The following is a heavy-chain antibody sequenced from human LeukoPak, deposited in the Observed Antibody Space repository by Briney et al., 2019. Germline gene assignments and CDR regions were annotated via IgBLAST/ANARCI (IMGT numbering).Heavy chain of an antibody. D-gene: IGHD2-15*01. CDR3: AKAHSGGSGSYPPFDF. V-gene: IGHV3-23*01. Sequence: GGSLRLSCAASGFTLNSNYLRAGLQTHGKGLEWVSALSGGGEITYYADSVKVAVAISRDNPNNTQYLQRSSVRAEDTAVYYCAKAHSGGSGSYPPFDFWGQRTLVTVSS. J-gene: IGHJ4*02. CDR2: LSGGGEIT. CDR1: GFTLNSNY.